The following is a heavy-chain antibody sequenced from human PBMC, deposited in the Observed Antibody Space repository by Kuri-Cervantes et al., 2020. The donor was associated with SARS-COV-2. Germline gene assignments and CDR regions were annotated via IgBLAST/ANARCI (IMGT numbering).Heavy chain of an antibody. J-gene: IGHJ4*02. V-gene: IGHV3-74*01. CDR1: RFTFITSW. CDR3: ARDPF. CDR2: INSDGSST. Sequence: GESLKISCAASRFTFITSWMHWVRQAPGKGLVWVSRINSDGSSTSYADSVKGRFTISRDNAKNTLYLQMNSLRAEDTAVYYCARDPFWGQGTLVTVSS.